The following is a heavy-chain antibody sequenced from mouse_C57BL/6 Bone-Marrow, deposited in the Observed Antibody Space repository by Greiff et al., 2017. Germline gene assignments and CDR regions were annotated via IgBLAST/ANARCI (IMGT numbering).Heavy chain of an antibody. CDR3: APYYGSSLWYFDV. D-gene: IGHD1-1*01. CDR2: IYPGSGST. V-gene: IGHV1-55*01. CDR1: GYTFTSYW. J-gene: IGHJ1*03. Sequence: QVQLQQPGAELVKPGASVKMSCKASGYTFTSYWITWVKQRPGQGLEWIGDIYPGSGSTNYNEKFKSKATLTVDTSSSTAYMQLSSLTSVDSAVYYCAPYYGSSLWYFDVWGTGTTVTVSS.